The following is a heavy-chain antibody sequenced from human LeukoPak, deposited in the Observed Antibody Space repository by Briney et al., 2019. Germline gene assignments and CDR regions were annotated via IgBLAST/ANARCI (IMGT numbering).Heavy chain of an antibody. V-gene: IGHV4-4*07. J-gene: IGHJ4*02. CDR3: ARLYCDFWSGYYDY. D-gene: IGHD3-3*01. CDR1: GGSISSYY. Sequence: PSETLSLTCTVSGGSISSYYWSWIRQPAGKGLEWIGRIYTSGSTNYNPSPKSRVTMSVDTSKNQFSLKLSSVTAADTAVYYCARLYCDFWSGYYDYWGQGTLVTVSS. CDR2: IYTSGST.